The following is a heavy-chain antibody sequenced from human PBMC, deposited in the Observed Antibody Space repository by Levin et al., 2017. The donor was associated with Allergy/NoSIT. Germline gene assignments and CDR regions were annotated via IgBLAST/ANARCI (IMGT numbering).Heavy chain of an antibody. CDR3: ARRTYCGGDCYVGSLYWFDP. CDR1: GYSFTDYW. J-gene: IGHJ5*02. V-gene: IGHV5-51*01. CDR2: IYPGDSDT. Sequence: VASVKVSCKASGYSFTDYWIAWVRQMPGKGLEWMGIIYPGDSDTRYSPSFQGQVTISADKSISTAYLQWSSLKASDTAMYYCARRTYCGGDCYVGSLYWFDPWGQGTLVTVSS. D-gene: IGHD2-21*02.